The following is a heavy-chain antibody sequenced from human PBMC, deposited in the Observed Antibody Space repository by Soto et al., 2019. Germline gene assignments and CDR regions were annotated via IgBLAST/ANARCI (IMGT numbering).Heavy chain of an antibody. CDR3: AIGGGFIICGMAWYDP. V-gene: IGHV4-34*01. CDR1: GGSFRNYS. CDR2: IKHRGTF. Sequence: SETLSLTCGVNGGSFRNYSYNWIRQAPGKGLEWIGEIKHRGTFNYNPSLKSRVTLSIDTSRNQFSLMLKSVTAADTAVYYCAIGGGFIICGMAWYDPCRQGRLFTVSS. J-gene: IGHJ5*02. D-gene: IGHD2-15*01.